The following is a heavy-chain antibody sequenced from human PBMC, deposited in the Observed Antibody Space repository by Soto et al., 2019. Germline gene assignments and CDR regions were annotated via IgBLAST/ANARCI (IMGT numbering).Heavy chain of an antibody. CDR3: AREPSYCGGDCPYGMDV. Sequence: ASVKVSCKASGGTFSSYAISWVRQAPGQGLEWMGGIIPIFGTANYAQKFQGRVTITADESTSTAYMELSSLRSEDTAVYYCAREPSYCGGDCPYGMDVWGQGTTVTVSS. CDR2: IIPIFGTA. J-gene: IGHJ6*02. D-gene: IGHD2-21*02. V-gene: IGHV1-69*13. CDR1: GGTFSSYA.